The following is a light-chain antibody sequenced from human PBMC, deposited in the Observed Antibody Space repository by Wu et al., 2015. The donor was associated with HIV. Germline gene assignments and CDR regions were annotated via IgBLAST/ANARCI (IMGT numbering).Light chain of an antibody. Sequence: EGVLTQSPGTLSLSPGERATLSCRASQSVSSSYIAWYQQKPGQAPRLLIYGASNRAADIPDRFSGSGSGTDFSLTISSLQPDDFATYYCQQYITRWTFGQGTRVEIK. CDR3: QQYITRWT. J-gene: IGKJ1*01. CDR1: QSVSSSY. V-gene: IGKV3-20*01. CDR2: GAS.